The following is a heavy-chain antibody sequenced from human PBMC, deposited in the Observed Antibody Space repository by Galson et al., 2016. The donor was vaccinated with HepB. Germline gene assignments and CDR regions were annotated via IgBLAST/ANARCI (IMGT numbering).Heavy chain of an antibody. J-gene: IGHJ3*01. V-gene: IGHV3-49*03. CDR1: GFTFGDYT. CDR3: LRGGAGPNAFDF. CDR2: IRSKHYGETT. D-gene: IGHD6-13*01. Sequence: SLRLSCAGSGFTFGDYTLSWFRQAPGKGLAWLGFIRSKHYGETTEYAASVRGRFSFSRDDSKAIAYMQMNSLKNEDTAVYYCLRGGAGPNAFDFSGQGTLVIVSS.